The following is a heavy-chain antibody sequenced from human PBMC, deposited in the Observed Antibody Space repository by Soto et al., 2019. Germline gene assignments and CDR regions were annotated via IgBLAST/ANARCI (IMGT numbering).Heavy chain of an antibody. J-gene: IGHJ5*02. D-gene: IGHD6-13*01. CDR1: GFTFSSYW. CDR3: ARVLTGSWNWFDP. V-gene: IGHV3-74*01. Sequence: EVQLVESGGGIVQPGESLRLSCAASGFTFSSYWMHWVRQAPGKGLVWVSRINRGGSRTNYADSVKGRFTGSRDNAKNTQDLQMNSLRAEDTAVYYCARVLTGSWNWFDPWGQGTLVTVSS. CDR2: INRGGSRT.